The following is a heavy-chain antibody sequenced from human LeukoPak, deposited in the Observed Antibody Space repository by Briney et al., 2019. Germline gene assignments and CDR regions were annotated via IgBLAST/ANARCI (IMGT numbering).Heavy chain of an antibody. CDR2: ISGSGGST. D-gene: IGHD3-10*02. J-gene: IGHJ6*02. CDR3: AACSRTRYYYGMDV. Sequence: GGSLRLSCVASGFTLSGYWMHWVRQVPGKGLEWVSAISGSGGSTYYADSVKGRFTISRDNSKNTLYLQMNSLRAEDTAVYYCAACSRTRYYYGMDVWGQGTTVTVSS. V-gene: IGHV3-23*01. CDR1: GFTLSGYW.